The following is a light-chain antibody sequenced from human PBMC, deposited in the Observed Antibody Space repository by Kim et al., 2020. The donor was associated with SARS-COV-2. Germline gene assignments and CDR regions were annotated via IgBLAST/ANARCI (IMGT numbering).Light chain of an antibody. J-gene: IGKJ1*01. Sequence: EIVMTQSPATLSVSPGERATLSCRASQSVSSTLAWYQQKPGQAPRLLIYDASTRATDIPARFSGSGSGTEFTLTISSLQSEDFAVYYCQQYNNWPPTFGQGTKVDIK. CDR3: QQYNNWPPT. CDR1: QSVSST. CDR2: DAS. V-gene: IGKV3-15*01.